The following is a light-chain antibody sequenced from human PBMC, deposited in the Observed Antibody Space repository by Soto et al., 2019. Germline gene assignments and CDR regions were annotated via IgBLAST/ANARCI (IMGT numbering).Light chain of an antibody. CDR2: DAS. Sequence: MVLNQSQSTLSLSPGERATLSCRVSQSVSSRYLAWYQQKPGQAPRLLIYDASSRATGIPDRFSGGGSGTDFTLTISRLEPEDFAVYYCQQFSSYPLTFGGGTKVDIK. CDR3: QQFSSYPLT. V-gene: IGKV3-20*01. CDR1: QSVSSRY. J-gene: IGKJ4*01.